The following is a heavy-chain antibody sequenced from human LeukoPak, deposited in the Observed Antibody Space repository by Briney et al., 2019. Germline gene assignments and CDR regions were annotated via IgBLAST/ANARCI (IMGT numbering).Heavy chain of an antibody. CDR2: ISYDGSNK. CDR1: GFTFSSYA. V-gene: IGHV3-30-3*01. J-gene: IGHJ4*02. D-gene: IGHD1-1*01. Sequence: GGSLRLSCAASGFTFSSYAMHWVRQAPGKGLEWVAIISYDGSNKYYADSVKGRFTISRDNSKNTLYLQMNSLRAEDTAVYYCFFPGVTGKVYWGQGTLVTVSS. CDR3: FFPGVTGKVY.